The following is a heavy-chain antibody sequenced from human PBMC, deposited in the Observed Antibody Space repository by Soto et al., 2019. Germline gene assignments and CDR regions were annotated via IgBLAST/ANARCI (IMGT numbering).Heavy chain of an antibody. D-gene: IGHD1-26*01. J-gene: IGHJ6*02. CDR2: ISSSGSTI. V-gene: IGHV3-11*01. CDR1: GFTFSDYY. CDR3: ARGFSGVGAPSYYYGMDV. Sequence: GWSLRLSCAASGFTFSDYYMSWIRQAPGKGLEWVSYISSSGSTIYYADSVKVRFTISRDNAKNSLYLQMNSLRAEDTAVYYCARGFSGVGAPSYYYGMDVWGQGTTVTVSS.